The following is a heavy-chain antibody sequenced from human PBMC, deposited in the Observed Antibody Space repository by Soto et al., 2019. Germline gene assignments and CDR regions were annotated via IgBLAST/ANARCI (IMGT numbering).Heavy chain of an antibody. V-gene: IGHV5-51*01. J-gene: IGHJ4*02. D-gene: IGHD1-26*01. Sequence: GESLKISCKAVGYNFGSAWIGWVRQTPGKGLEWMGIIKPGTSDIRYSPSFRGQVTISADEAASTAYLQWSGLRASDTAIYFCARQLSYICDSWGQGTLVTVS. CDR3: ARQLSYICDS. CDR2: IKPGTSDI. CDR1: GYNFGSAW.